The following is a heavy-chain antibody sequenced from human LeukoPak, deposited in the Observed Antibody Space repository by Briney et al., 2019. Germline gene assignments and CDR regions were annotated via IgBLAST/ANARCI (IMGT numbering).Heavy chain of an antibody. J-gene: IGHJ5*02. CDR3: ARGFLTSGDYA. CDR2: ISSSGSTI. V-gene: IGHV3-48*03. Sequence: PGGSLRLSCAASGFTFSSYEMNRVRQAPGKGLEWVSYISSSGSTIYYADSVKGRFTISRDNAKNSLYLQMNSLRAEDTAVYYCARGFLTSGDYAWGQGTLVTVSS. D-gene: IGHD4-17*01. CDR1: GFTFSSYE.